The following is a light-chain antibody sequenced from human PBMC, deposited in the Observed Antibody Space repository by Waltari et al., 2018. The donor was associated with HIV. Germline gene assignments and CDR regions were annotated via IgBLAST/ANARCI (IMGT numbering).Light chain of an antibody. CDR1: RTYVGHYNY. CDR2: EVN. CDR3: SSYSGINDVGV. J-gene: IGLJ3*02. V-gene: IGLV2-8*01. Sequence: QSALTQPPSASGSLGQSVTIPFSGTRTYVGHYNYVSWYQQQPGKAHHLIIYEVNKRPSGVPDRFSGSKSGNTASLTISGLQAEDEGDYYCSSYSGINDVGVFGGGTKLTVL.